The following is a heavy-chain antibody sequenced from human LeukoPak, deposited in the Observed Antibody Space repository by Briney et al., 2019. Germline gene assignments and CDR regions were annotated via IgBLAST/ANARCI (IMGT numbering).Heavy chain of an antibody. CDR2: IGFDGNNK. V-gene: IGHV3-30*02. D-gene: IGHD6-6*01. J-gene: IGHJ4*02. CDR1: GFTFSRYG. Sequence: GGSLRLSCAASGFTFSRYGMHWLRQAPGKGLEWVTFIGFDGNNKWYADSVRGRFSISKDNSKNTVDLQMNSLRAEDTAIYYCANQRRDSSSSSFRFHFDSWGQGTLVTVSS. CDR3: ANQRRDSSSSSFRFHFDS.